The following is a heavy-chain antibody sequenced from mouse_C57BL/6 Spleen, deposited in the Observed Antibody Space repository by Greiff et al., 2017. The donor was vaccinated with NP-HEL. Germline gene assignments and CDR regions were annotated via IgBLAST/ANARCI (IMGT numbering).Heavy chain of an antibody. Sequence: EVQRVESGGGLVQPGGSLKLSCAASGFTFSDYYMYWVRQTPEKRLEWVAYISNGGGSTYYPDTVKGRFTISRDNAKNTLYLQMSRLKSEDTAMYYCARQDYGNLFAYWGQGTLVTVSA. D-gene: IGHD2-1*01. CDR3: ARQDYGNLFAY. CDR1: GFTFSDYY. J-gene: IGHJ3*01. CDR2: ISNGGGST. V-gene: IGHV5-12*01.